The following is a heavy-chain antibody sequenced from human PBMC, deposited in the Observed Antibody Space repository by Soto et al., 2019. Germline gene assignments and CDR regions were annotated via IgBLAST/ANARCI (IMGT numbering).Heavy chain of an antibody. Sequence: QVQLQESGPGLVKPSQTLSLTCTVSGGSISSGGYYWSWIRQHPGKGLEWIGYIYYSGRTYYNPSLKSRVTISVDTSKNQFSLKLSSVTAAGTAGYYCARDLGYCSSTSCSWFDPWGQGTLVTVSS. CDR3: ARDLGYCSSTSCSWFDP. CDR1: GGSISSGGYY. J-gene: IGHJ5*02. CDR2: IYYSGRT. D-gene: IGHD2-2*01. V-gene: IGHV4-31*03.